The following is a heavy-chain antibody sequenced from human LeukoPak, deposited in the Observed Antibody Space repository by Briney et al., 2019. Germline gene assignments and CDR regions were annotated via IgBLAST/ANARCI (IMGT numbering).Heavy chain of an antibody. Sequence: GGSLRLPCAASGFTFSSYSMNWVRQAPGKGLEWVSSISSSSSYIYYADSVKGRFTISRDNAKNSLYLQMNSLRAEDTAVYYCARDSRSSSWSPDYWGQGTLVTVSS. CDR3: ARDSRSSSWSPDY. CDR1: GFTFSSYS. V-gene: IGHV3-21*01. D-gene: IGHD6-13*01. CDR2: ISSSSSYI. J-gene: IGHJ4*02.